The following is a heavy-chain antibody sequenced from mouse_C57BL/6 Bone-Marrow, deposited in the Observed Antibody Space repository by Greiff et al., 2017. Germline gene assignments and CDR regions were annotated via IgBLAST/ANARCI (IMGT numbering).Heavy chain of an antibody. Sequence: VQLQQPGAELVKPGASVKMSCKASGYTFTSYWITWVKQRPGQGLEWIGDIYPGSGSTNYNEKFKSKATLTVDTSSSTAYMQLSSLTSEDSAVYYCARCYYGYHCYFDVWGTGTTVTVSS. V-gene: IGHV1-55*01. CDR2: IYPGSGST. D-gene: IGHD2-2*01. J-gene: IGHJ1*03. CDR3: ARCYYGYHCYFDV. CDR1: GYTFTSYW.